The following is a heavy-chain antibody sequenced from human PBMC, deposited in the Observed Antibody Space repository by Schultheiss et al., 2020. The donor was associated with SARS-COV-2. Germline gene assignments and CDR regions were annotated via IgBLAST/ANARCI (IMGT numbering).Heavy chain of an antibody. CDR1: GGSISSSNW. CDR3: ARGKDTAMVTVRWFDP. D-gene: IGHD5-18*01. CDR2: INHSGST. J-gene: IGHJ5*02. V-gene: IGHV4-4*02. Sequence: SQTLSLTCAVSGGSISSSNWWSWIRQPPGKGLEWIGEINHSGSTNYNPSLKSRVTISVDRSKNQFSLKLSSVTAADTAVYYCARGKDTAMVTVRWFDPWGQGTLVTVSS.